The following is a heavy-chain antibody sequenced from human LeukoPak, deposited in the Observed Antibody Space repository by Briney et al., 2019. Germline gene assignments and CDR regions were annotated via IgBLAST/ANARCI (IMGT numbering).Heavy chain of an antibody. CDR2: IYYSGST. CDR3: ARMYSSGYDAFDI. Sequence: SETLSLTCTVSGGSISSYYWSWIRQPPGKGLEWIGYIYYSGSTNYNPSLKSRVTISVDTSKNQFSLKLSSATAADTAVYYRARMYSSGYDAFDIWGQGTMVTVSS. V-gene: IGHV4-59*01. CDR1: GGSISSYY. D-gene: IGHD6-19*01. J-gene: IGHJ3*02.